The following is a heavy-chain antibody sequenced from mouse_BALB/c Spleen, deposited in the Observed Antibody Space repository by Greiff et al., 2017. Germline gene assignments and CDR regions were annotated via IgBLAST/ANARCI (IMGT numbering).Heavy chain of an antibody. V-gene: IGHV14-3*02. Sequence: EVQLQQSGAELVKPGASVKLSCTASGFNIKDTYMHWVKQRPEQGLEWIGRIDPANGNTKYDPKFQGKATITADTSSNTAYLQLSSLTSEDTAVYYCVHYYGAHYYAMDYWGQGTSVTVSS. J-gene: IGHJ4*01. CDR2: IDPANGNT. D-gene: IGHD1-2*01. CDR3: VHYYGAHYYAMDY. CDR1: GFNIKDTY.